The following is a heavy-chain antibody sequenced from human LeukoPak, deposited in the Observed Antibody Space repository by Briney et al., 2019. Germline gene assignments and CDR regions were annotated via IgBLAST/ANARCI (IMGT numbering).Heavy chain of an antibody. CDR2: IYYSGST. V-gene: IGHV4-59*08. CDR1: GGSISSYY. Sequence: NPSETLSLTCTVSGGSISSYYWSWIRQPPGKGLEWIGYIYYSGSTNYNPSLKSRVTISVDTSKNQFSLKLSSVTAADTAVYYCARHGESGLMSYYNWFDPWGQGTLVTVSS. CDR3: ARHGESGLMSYYNWFDP. J-gene: IGHJ5*02. D-gene: IGHD3-10*01.